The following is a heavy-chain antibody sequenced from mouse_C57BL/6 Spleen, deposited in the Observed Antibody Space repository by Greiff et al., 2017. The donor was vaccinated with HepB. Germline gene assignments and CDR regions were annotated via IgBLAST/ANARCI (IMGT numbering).Heavy chain of an antibody. CDR1: GYTFTSYW. J-gene: IGHJ3*01. CDR3: ARTGGSSYVGFAY. D-gene: IGHD1-1*01. Sequence: QVQLKQPGAELVMPGASVKLSCKASGYTFTSYWMHWVKQRPGQGLEWIGEIDPSDSYTNYNQKFKGKSTLTVDKSSSTAYMQLSSLTSEDSAVYYWARTGGSSYVGFAYWGQGTLVTVSA. V-gene: IGHV1-69*01. CDR2: IDPSDSYT.